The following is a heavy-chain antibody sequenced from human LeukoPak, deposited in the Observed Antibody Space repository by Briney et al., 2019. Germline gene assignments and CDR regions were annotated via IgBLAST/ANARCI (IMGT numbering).Heavy chain of an antibody. D-gene: IGHD2-2*01. Sequence: PGRSLRLSCAASGFTFSSYAMHWVRQAPGKGLEWVAVIWYDGSNKYYADSVKGRFTISRDNSKNTLYLQMNSLRAEDTAVYYCARDGPPYPTKFSYFDYWGQGTLVTVSS. CDR1: GFTFSSYA. J-gene: IGHJ4*02. CDR2: IWYDGSNK. CDR3: ARDGPPYPTKFSYFDY. V-gene: IGHV3-33*08.